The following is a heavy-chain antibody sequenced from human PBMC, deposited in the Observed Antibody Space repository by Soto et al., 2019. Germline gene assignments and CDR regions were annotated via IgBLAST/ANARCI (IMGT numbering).Heavy chain of an antibody. D-gene: IGHD6-13*01. CDR2: INSDGSIT. J-gene: IGHJ4*02. CDR3: ARGSSSWYVSFDY. V-gene: IGHV3-74*01. Sequence: EVQLVESGGGLVQPGGSLRLSCAASGFTFSSNWMHWVRQAPGKGLVWVSRINSDGSITRYADSVKGQFTISRDNAKNTLYLQMNSLRADDTAVYYCARGSSSWYVSFDYWGQGSLVTVSS. CDR1: GFTFSSNW.